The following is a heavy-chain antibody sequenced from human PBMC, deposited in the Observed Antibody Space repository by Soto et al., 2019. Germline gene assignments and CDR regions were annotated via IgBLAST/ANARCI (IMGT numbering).Heavy chain of an antibody. CDR1: GFTFSNCD. CDR3: VGGDGDYHGGNGYLGRH. CDR2: ISSSSTI. Sequence: PGGSLRLSCAASGFTFSNCDMNWVRQAPGKGLEWVSYISSSSTIYYADSVKGRFTISRDSAKNSLYLQINSLRDEDTAVYYCVGGDGDYHGGNGYLGRHWGQGTLVTVSS. J-gene: IGHJ4*02. D-gene: IGHD3-22*01. V-gene: IGHV3-48*02.